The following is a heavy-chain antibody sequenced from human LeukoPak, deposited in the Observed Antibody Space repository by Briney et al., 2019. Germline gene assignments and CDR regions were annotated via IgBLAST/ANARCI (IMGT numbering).Heavy chain of an antibody. CDR2: ISYDGSNK. D-gene: IGHD6-13*01. CDR1: GFTFSSYA. J-gene: IGHJ4*02. V-gene: IGHV3-30-3*01. Sequence: GGSLRLSCAASGFTFSSYAMHWVRQAPGKGLEWVAVISYDGSNKYYADSVKGRFTISRDNAKNSLYLQMNSLRAEDTAVYYCARDGALGYSSSWYFDYWGQGTLVTVSS. CDR3: ARDGALGYSSSWYFDY.